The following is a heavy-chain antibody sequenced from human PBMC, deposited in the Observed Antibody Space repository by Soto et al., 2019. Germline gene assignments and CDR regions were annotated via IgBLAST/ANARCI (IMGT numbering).Heavy chain of an antibody. CDR2: IYQSGST. J-gene: IGHJ4*02. CDR3: ARSYSGGDAYFDY. Sequence: SETLSLTCAVSGGSISSGGYAWAWIRQPPGKGLEWVGYIYQSGSTYYNPSLKSRVTIAADRSKNQFSLNLASVTAADTAVYYSARSYSGGDAYFDYWGQGTVVTV. CDR1: GGSISSGGYA. V-gene: IGHV4-30-2*01. D-gene: IGHD2-21*02.